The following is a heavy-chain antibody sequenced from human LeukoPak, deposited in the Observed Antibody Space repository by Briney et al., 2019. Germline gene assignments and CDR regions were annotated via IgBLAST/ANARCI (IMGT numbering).Heavy chain of an antibody. CDR3: ARDLVRHCGGDCQFDY. CDR1: GGTFSSYT. CDR2: IIPILGIA. J-gene: IGHJ4*02. D-gene: IGHD2-21*02. Sequence: SVKVSCKASGGTFSSYTISWVRQAPGQGLEWMGRIIPILGIANYAQKFQGRVTITADKSTSTAYMELSSLRSDDTAVYYCARDLVRHCGGDCQFDYWGQGTLVTVSS. V-gene: IGHV1-69*04.